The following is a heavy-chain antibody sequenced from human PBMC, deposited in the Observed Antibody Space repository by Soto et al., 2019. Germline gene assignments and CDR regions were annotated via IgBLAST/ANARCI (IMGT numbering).Heavy chain of an antibody. V-gene: IGHV1-2*02. CDR3: ARGGDYDWFDP. CDR2: INPNSGGT. Sequence: QVQLVQSGAEVKKPGASVKVYGKASGYTFSNYYFHWVRQAPGQGLEWMGWINPNSGGTNYAQQFQGRVTMTRDTSISTAYMDLSRLTSDDTAVYYCARGGDYDWFDPWGQGTLVTVSS. CDR1: GYTFSNYY. J-gene: IGHJ5*02. D-gene: IGHD4-17*01.